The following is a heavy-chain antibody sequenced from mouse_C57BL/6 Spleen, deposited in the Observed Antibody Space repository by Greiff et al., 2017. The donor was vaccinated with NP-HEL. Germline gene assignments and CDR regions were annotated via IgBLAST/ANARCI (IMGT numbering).Heavy chain of an antibody. CDR1: GYTFTSYW. J-gene: IGHJ4*01. CDR2: IDPSDSYT. D-gene: IGHD2-3*01. V-gene: IGHV1-50*01. Sequence: QVQLQPPWAELVKPGASVKLSCKASGYTFTSYWMQWVKQRPGQGLEWIGEIDPSDSYTNYNQKFKGKATLTVDTSSSTAYMQLSSLTSEDSAVYYCCWLLREMDYWGQGTSVTVSS. CDR3: CWLLREMDY.